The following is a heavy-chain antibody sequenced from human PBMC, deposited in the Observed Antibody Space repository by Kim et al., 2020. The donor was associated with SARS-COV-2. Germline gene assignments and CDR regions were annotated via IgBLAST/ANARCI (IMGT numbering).Heavy chain of an antibody. V-gene: IGHV3-7*03. D-gene: IGHD1-26*01. J-gene: IGHJ6*02. CDR2: IKQDGSEK. CDR3: ARDSGSYDYYYYYGMDV. Sequence: GGSLRLSCAASGFTFSSYWMSWVRQAPGKGLEWVANIKQDGSEKYYVDSVKGRFTISRDNAKNSLYLQMNSLRAEDTAVYYCARDSGSYDYYYYYGMDVWGQGTTVTVSS. CDR1: GFTFSSYW.